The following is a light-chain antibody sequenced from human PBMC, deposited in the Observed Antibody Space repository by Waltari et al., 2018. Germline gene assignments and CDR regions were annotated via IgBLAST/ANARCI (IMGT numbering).Light chain of an antibody. CDR2: WAS. V-gene: IGKV4-1*01. J-gene: IGKJ4*01. CDR3: QQYYSTPLT. CDR1: QSVLYSSNNKNY. Sequence: DIVMTQSPDSLAVSLGERATIHCKSRQSVLYSSNNKNYLTWYQQKPGKPPKLLIYWASTLESGVPDRFSGSGSGTDFTLTISSLQAEDVAVYYCQQYYSTPLTFGGGTKVEIK.